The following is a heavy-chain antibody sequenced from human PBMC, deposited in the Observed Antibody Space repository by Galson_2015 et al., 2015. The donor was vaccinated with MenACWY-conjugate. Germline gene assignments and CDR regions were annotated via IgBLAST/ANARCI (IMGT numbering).Heavy chain of an antibody. CDR2: INRDGGGT. CDR1: GFTFDSYR. Sequence: SLRLSCAASGFTFDSYRMSWVRQAPGKGLEWVTNINRDGGGTYYASSVKGRFTISKDNAENSLYLQMNSLRAEDTAVYYCATAGSYRFDYWGQGALVTVSS. V-gene: IGHV3-7*01. J-gene: IGHJ4*02. D-gene: IGHD1-26*01. CDR3: ATAGSYRFDY.